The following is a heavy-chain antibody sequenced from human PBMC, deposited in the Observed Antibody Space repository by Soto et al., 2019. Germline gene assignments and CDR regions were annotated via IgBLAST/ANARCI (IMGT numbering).Heavy chain of an antibody. Sequence: QVQLVQSGAEVKKPGSSVKVSCKASGGTFSSYAITWVRQAPGQGLEWMGGIIPIFGPANYAQKCQGRVRITEDESTSTAEMELSRLRSEDTAVYYCARDRGPSSGYYPYWFDPWGQGTLVPVSS. J-gene: IGHJ5*02. D-gene: IGHD3-22*01. CDR3: ARDRGPSSGYYPYWFDP. CDR1: GGTFSSYA. V-gene: IGHV1-69*12. CDR2: IIPIFGPA.